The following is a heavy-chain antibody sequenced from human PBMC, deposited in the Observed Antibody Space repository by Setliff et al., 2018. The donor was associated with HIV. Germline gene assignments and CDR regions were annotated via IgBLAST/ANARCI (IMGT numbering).Heavy chain of an antibody. Sequence: SETLSLTCTVSGGSISTYYWSWIRQPPGKGLEWMGNIYYSGSTNYNPSLKSRVTISVDTSKNQFSLKLSSVTAADTAVYYCARTKDCSNTSCPGTHYYYYMDVWGKGTTVTVSS. CDR1: GGSISTYY. D-gene: IGHD2-2*01. CDR2: IYYSGST. V-gene: IGHV4-59*01. CDR3: ARTKDCSNTSCPGTHYYYYMDV. J-gene: IGHJ6*03.